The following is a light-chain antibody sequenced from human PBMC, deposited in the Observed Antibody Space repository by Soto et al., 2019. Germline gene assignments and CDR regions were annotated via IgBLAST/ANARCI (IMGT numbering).Light chain of an antibody. J-gene: IGKJ1*01. Sequence: DIQMTQSPSTLSASVGDRVTITCRASQSISSWLAWYQQKPGKAPKLLIYKASSLESGVPSRFSGRGSGTEFTLPISSLQPDDFATYYCQQYNSLWTFGQGPKVELQ. CDR1: QSISSW. V-gene: IGKV1-5*03. CDR2: KAS. CDR3: QQYNSLWT.